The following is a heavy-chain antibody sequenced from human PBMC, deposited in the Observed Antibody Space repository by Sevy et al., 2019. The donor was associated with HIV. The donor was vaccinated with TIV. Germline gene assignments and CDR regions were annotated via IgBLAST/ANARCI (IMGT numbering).Heavy chain of an antibody. J-gene: IGHJ3*02. CDR1: GYTFTSYY. CDR3: ARDYYDSSGRGAFDI. D-gene: IGHD3-22*01. V-gene: IGHV1-46*01. Sequence: ASVKVSCKASGYTFTSYYMHWVRQAPGQGLEWMGIINPSGGSTSYAQKFQGRVTMTSDTSTSTVDMELSSLRSEDTAVYYCARDYYDSSGRGAFDIWGQGTMVTVSS. CDR2: INPSGGST.